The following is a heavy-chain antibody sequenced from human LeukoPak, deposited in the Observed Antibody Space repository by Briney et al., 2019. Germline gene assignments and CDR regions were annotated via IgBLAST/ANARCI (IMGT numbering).Heavy chain of an antibody. CDR1: GYTFMSYD. V-gene: IGHV1-8*01. CDR2: MNPNSGNT. CDR3: ASTMVRGVSGDAFDI. Sequence: ASVKVSCKASGYTFMSYDINWVRQATGQGLECMGWMNPNSGNTGYAQKFQGRVTMTRDTSISTAYMELSRLRSDDTAVYYCASTMVRGVSGDAFDIWGQGTMVTVSS. J-gene: IGHJ3*02. D-gene: IGHD3-10*01.